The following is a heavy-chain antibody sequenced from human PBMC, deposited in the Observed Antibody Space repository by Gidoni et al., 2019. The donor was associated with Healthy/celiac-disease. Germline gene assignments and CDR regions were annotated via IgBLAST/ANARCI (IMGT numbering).Heavy chain of an antibody. CDR3: AREGAGRSWNHAFWYFDL. V-gene: IGHV1-69*01. D-gene: IGHD1-1*01. CDR2: IIPIFGTA. Sequence: QVQLVQSGAEVKKPGSSVKVSCKASGGTFISYAISWVRQAPGQGLEWMGGIIPIFGTANYAQKFQGRVTITADESTSTAYMELSSLRSEDTAVYYCAREGAGRSWNHAFWYFDLWGRGTLVTVSS. J-gene: IGHJ2*01. CDR1: GGTFISYA.